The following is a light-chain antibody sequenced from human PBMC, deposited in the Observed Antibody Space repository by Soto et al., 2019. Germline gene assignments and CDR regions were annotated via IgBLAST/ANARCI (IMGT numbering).Light chain of an antibody. J-gene: IGKJ1*01. CDR1: QSVSSNY. V-gene: IGKV3-20*01. Sequence: EVMLTQSPVTLSLSPGERATLSCRASQSVSSNYLAWYQQKSGQAPRLLIYGASNRATGIPDRFSGSGSGTDFTLTIRRLEPEDLAVYYCQQYDTSPRTFGPGTKVEFK. CDR2: GAS. CDR3: QQYDTSPRT.